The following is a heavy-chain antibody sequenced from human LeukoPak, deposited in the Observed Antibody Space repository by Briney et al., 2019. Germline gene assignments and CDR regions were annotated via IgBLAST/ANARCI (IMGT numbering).Heavy chain of an antibody. V-gene: IGHV1-2*04. CDR2: INPNSGGT. CDR1: GYTFTGYY. J-gene: IGHJ5*02. Sequence: ASVKVSCKASGYTFTGYYMHWVRQAPGQGLEWMGWINPNSGGTNYAQKFQGWVTMTRDTSISTAYMELSRLRSDDTAVYYCARDIRGSSGDLRFDPWGQGTLVTVSS. D-gene: IGHD2-21*01. CDR3: ARDIRGSSGDLRFDP.